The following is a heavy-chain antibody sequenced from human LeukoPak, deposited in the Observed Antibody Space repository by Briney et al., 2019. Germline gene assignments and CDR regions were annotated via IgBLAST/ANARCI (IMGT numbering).Heavy chain of an antibody. CDR3: ARDSGAGKYYYGSGSYYAAYYFDY. D-gene: IGHD3-10*01. J-gene: IGHJ4*02. Sequence: SETLSLTCAVYGGSISGYYWSWIRQPPGKGLEWVGEIHYTGATSYNPSLKSRATISIETSKNQVSLRLSSVTAADTAVYYCARDSGAGKYYYGSGSYYAAYYFDYWGQGTLVTVSS. CDR2: IHYTGAT. CDR1: GGSISGYY. V-gene: IGHV4-34*01.